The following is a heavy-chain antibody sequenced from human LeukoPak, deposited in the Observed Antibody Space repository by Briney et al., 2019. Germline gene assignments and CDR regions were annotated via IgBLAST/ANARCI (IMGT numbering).Heavy chain of an antibody. CDR2: ISSSSSYI. CDR3: ASSYCSSTSCYDH. J-gene: IGHJ4*02. V-gene: IGHV3-21*01. D-gene: IGHD2-2*01. CDR1: GFTFSSYS. Sequence: SCAASGFTFSSYSMNWVRQAPGKGLEWVSSISSSSSYIYYADSVKGRFTISRDNAKNSLYLQMNSLRAEDTAVYYCASSYCSSTSCYDHWGQGTLVTVSS.